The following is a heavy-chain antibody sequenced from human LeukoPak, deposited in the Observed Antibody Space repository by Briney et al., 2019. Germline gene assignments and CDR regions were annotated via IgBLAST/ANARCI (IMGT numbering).Heavy chain of an antibody. CDR2: IYTSGST. Sequence: PSDTQSLTCTLSIRPISNYYWSWIRQPPGKGLEWIGYIYTSGSTNYNPSLKSQITISVDTSKNQFSLKLSSVTAADTAVYYCARGLSAFDIWGQGTMVTVSS. J-gene: IGHJ3*02. CDR3: ARGLSAFDI. CDR1: IRPISNYY. V-gene: IGHV4-4*09. D-gene: IGHD3-16*01.